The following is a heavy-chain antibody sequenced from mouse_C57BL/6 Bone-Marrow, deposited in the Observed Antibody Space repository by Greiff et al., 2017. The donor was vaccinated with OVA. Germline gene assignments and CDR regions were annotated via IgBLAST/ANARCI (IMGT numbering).Heavy chain of an antibody. V-gene: IGHV5-9-1*02. CDR1: GFTFSSYA. Sequence: DVMLVESGEGLVKPGGSLKLSCAASGFTFSSYAMSWVRQTPEKRLEWVAYISSGGDYIYYADTVKGRFTISRDNARNTLYLQMSSLKSEDTAMYYCTRGGLLRPYYYAMDYWGQGTSVTVSS. J-gene: IGHJ4*01. CDR2: ISSGGDYI. D-gene: IGHD1-2*01. CDR3: TRGGLLRPYYYAMDY.